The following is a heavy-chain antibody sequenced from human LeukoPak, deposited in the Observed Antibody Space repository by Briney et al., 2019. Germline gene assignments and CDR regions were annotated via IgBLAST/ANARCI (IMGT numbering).Heavy chain of an antibody. J-gene: IGHJ6*02. Sequence: ASVKVSCKASGYTFTSYAMHWVRQAPGQRLEWMGWINAGNGNTKYSQKFQGRVTITRDTSASTAYMELSRLRSEDKAVYYCARDGNPLYSSRWSPLIIYGMDVWGQGTTVTVSS. V-gene: IGHV1-3*01. CDR1: GYTFTSYA. D-gene: IGHD6-13*01. CDR2: INAGNGNT. CDR3: ARDGNPLYSSRWSPLIIYGMDV.